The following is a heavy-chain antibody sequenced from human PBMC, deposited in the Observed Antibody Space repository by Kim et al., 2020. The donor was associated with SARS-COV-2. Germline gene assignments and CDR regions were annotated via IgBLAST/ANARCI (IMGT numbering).Heavy chain of an antibody. CDR3: ARDSGVLGAAAAGNIDY. J-gene: IGHJ4*02. CDR2: IWYDGSNK. V-gene: IGHV3-33*01. D-gene: IGHD6-13*01. CDR1: GFTFSSYG. Sequence: GGSLRLSCAASGFTFSSYGMHWVRQAPGKGLEWVAVIWYDGSNKYYADSVKGRFTISRDNSKNTLYLQMNSLRAEDTAVYYCARDSGVLGAAAAGNIDYWGQGTLVTVSS.